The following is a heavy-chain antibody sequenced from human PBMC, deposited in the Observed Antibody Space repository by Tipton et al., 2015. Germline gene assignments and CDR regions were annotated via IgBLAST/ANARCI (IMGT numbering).Heavy chain of an antibody. J-gene: IGHJ4*02. V-gene: IGHV5-51*01. CDR3: ARRLPYFEWSKVYYFDY. Sequence: QLVQSGAEVKKPGESLKISCNGSGYSFTSYWIGWVRQMPGKGLEWMGIIFPGDSDTRYSPSFQGQVTISVDKSISTAYLQWSSLKASDTAVYYCARRLPYFEWSKVYYFDYWGQGSPVTVSP. CDR1: GYSFTSYW. D-gene: IGHD3-9*01. CDR2: IFPGDSDT.